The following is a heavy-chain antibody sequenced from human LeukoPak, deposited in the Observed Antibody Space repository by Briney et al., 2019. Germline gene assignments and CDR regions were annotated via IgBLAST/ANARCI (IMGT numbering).Heavy chain of an antibody. CDR1: GGSISSYY. CDR2: IYYSGST. J-gene: IGHJ6*02. V-gene: IGHV4-59*01. CDR3: AREGGPYSSSWYGPHGMDV. Sequence: SETLSLTCTVSGGSISSYYWNWIRQPPGKGLEWIGYIYYSGSTNYNPSLKSRVTISVDTSKNQFSLKLSSVTAADTAVYYCAREGGPYSSSWYGPHGMDVWGQGTTVTVSS. D-gene: IGHD6-13*01.